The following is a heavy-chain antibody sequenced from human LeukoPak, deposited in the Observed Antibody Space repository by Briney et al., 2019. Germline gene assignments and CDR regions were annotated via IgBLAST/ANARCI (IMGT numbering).Heavy chain of an antibody. D-gene: IGHD3-10*01. Sequence: GGSLRLSCAASGFTFITYAMSWVRQAPGKGLEWVSVISGSGGSTYYADSVKGRFTISRDNSKNTLYLQMNSLRAEDTAVYYCAKGTTMVRGVIITFDDRGQGTLVTVSS. V-gene: IGHV3-23*01. CDR1: GFTFITYA. CDR3: AKGTTMVRGVIITFDD. CDR2: ISGSGGST. J-gene: IGHJ4*02.